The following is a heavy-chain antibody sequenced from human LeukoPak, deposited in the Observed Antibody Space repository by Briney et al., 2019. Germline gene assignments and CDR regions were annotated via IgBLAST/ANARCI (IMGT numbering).Heavy chain of an antibody. CDR1: GYTFTGYY. J-gene: IGHJ4*02. V-gene: IGHV1-18*04. CDR2: ISAYNGNA. CDR3: ARYSGYDYVIDH. D-gene: IGHD5-12*01. Sequence: GASVKVSCKASGYTFTGYYMHWVRQAPGQGLEWMGWISAYNGNANYAQKLQGRVTMTTDTSTSTAYMELRSLRSDDTAMYYCARYSGYDYVIDHWGQGTLVTVSS.